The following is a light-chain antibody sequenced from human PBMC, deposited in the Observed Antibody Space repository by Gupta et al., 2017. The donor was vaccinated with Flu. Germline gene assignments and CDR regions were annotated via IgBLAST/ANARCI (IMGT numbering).Light chain of an antibody. J-gene: IGKJ2*01. Sequence: EVVLTQSPGTLSLSPGERATLSCRASQSVSNNYLTWYQQKPGQAPTLLIYGASSRATGIPDRFSGSGSGTDFTLTISRLEPEDFAVYYCQQYGISMYTFGQGTKLEIK. CDR2: GAS. CDR1: QSVSNNY. CDR3: QQYGISMYT. V-gene: IGKV3-20*01.